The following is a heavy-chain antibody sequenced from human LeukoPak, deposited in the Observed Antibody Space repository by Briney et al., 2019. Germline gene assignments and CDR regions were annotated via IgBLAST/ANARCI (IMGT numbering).Heavy chain of an antibody. V-gene: IGHV3-9*01. CDR3: AKTRGSGSYYNVYFDF. Sequence: GGSLRLSCAASGFTFGDYAIHWVRQAPGKGLEWVSGITWNSGSIGYADSVKGRFTISRDNAKNSLYLQMNSLRAEDTALYYCAKTRGSGSYYNVYFDFWGQGTLVTVSS. CDR2: ITWNSGSI. J-gene: IGHJ4*02. CDR1: GFTFGDYA. D-gene: IGHD3-10*01.